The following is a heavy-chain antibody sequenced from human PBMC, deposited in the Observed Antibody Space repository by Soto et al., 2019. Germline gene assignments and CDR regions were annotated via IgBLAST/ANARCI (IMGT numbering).Heavy chain of an antibody. D-gene: IGHD4-17*01. CDR2: IYYSGST. CDR1: GGSISSYY. Sequence: QVQLQESGPGLVKPSETLSLTCTVSGGSISSYYWSWIRQPPGKGLEWIGYIYYSGSTTYNPSLNSRVTISVDTSKNQFSLKLSSVTAADTAVDYCARDLWDYGGNSDAFEIWGQGTMVTVSS. J-gene: IGHJ3*02. CDR3: ARDLWDYGGNSDAFEI. V-gene: IGHV4-59*01.